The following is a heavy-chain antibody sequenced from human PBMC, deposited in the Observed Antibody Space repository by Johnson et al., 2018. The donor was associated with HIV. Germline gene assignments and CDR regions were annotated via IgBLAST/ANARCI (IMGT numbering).Heavy chain of an antibody. J-gene: IGHJ3*02. V-gene: IGHV3-49*03. CDR2: IRSKAYGGTT. D-gene: IGHD3-10*01. Sequence: VLLVESGGGLVQPGRSLRLSCTASGFTFGDYAMSWFCQAPGKGLEWVGFIRSKAYGGTTEYAASVKGRFTISRDDSKSIAYLQMNSLKTEDTAVYYFTRDATYYYGSGSVGDAFDIWGQGTMVTVSS. CDR3: TRDATYYYGSGSVGDAFDI. CDR1: GFTFGDYA.